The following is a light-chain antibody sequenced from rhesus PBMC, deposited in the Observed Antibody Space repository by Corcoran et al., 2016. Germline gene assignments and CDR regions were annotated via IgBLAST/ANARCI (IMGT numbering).Light chain of an antibody. Sequence: DIQMTQSPSSLSASVGDTVTITCRASQGISSWLAWYQQKPGKAPKLLIYKASRLQSGVPSRFSGSGSGTDFTLTISSLQSEDFATYYCQQYSSRPFTFGPGTKLEIK. CDR3: QQYSSRPFT. V-gene: IGKV1-22*01. J-gene: IGKJ3*01. CDR2: KAS. CDR1: QGISSW.